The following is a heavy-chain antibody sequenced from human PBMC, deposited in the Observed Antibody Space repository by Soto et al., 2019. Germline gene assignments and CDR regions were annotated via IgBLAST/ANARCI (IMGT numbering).Heavy chain of an antibody. D-gene: IGHD3-3*01. J-gene: IGHJ6*03. V-gene: IGHV1-69*02. CDR2: IIPILGIA. CDR3: ARGPYYDFWSGYPHYNYYMDI. Sequence: QVQLVQSGAEVKKPGSSVKVSCKGSGGTFSSYTISWVRQAPGPGLEWMGRIIPILGIANYAQKFQGRVTITADKSTSTAYMELSSLRAEDMAVYYCARGPYYDFWSGYPHYNYYMDIWGKGTTVTV. CDR1: GGTFSSYT.